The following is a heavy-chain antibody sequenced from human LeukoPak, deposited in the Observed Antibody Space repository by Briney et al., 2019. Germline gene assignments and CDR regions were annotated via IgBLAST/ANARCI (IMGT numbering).Heavy chain of an antibody. V-gene: IGHV3-23*01. Sequence: GGSLRLSCAASGFTFSSYAMSWVRQAPGKGLEWVSAISGSGGGTYYADSVKGRFTISRDNSKNTLYLQMNSLRAEDTAVYYCARDDEYCSSTSCYPNNWFDPWGQGTLVTVSS. CDR2: ISGSGGGT. J-gene: IGHJ5*02. CDR3: ARDDEYCSSTSCYPNNWFDP. D-gene: IGHD2-2*01. CDR1: GFTFSSYA.